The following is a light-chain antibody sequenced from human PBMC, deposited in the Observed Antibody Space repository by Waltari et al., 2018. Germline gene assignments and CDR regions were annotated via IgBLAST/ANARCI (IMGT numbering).Light chain of an antibody. CDR2: DAS. CDR1: QSVSSY. CDR3: QQRSNWPIT. J-gene: IGKJ5*01. V-gene: IGKV3-11*01. Sequence: DTVLTQSPATLCLSPGERATLPCRASQSVSSYLAWYQQKPGPAPRLLIYDASNRATGIPARFSGSGSGTDFTLTISSLEPEDFAVYYCQQRSNWPITFGQGTRLEIK.